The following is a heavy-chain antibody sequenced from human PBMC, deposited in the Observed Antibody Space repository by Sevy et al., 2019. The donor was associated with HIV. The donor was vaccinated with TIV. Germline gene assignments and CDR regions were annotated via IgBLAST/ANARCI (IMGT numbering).Heavy chain of an antibody. D-gene: IGHD6-13*01. Sequence: GESLKISCKGSGYSFTSYWIGWVRQMPGKGLEWMGIIYPGDSDTRYSPSFQGQVTISADKSISTAYLQWSSLKASDTAMYYCATSSGQLVIEYYYYGMDVWGQGTTVTVSS. CDR1: GYSFTSYW. CDR3: ATSSGQLVIEYYYYGMDV. CDR2: IYPGDSDT. V-gene: IGHV5-51*01. J-gene: IGHJ6*02.